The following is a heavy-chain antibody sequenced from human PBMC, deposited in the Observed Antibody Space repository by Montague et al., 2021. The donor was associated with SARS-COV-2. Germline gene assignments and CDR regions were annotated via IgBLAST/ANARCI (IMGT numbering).Heavy chain of an antibody. CDR3: ARVRLTGSTPHYFDY. D-gene: IGHD1-14*01. Sequence: SETLSLTCTVSGDSIRSYYWSWIRQPPGKGLEWIGNIYNSGITNYNPSLESRVTTSIDTSKNQFSLRLSSVTAADTAVYYCARVRLTGSTPHYFDYWGQGTTVTVSS. CDR1: GDSIRSYY. CDR2: IYNSGIT. V-gene: IGHV4-59*01. J-gene: IGHJ4*02.